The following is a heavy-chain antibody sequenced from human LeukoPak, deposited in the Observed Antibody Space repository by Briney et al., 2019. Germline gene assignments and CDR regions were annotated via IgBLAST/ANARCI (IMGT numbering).Heavy chain of an antibody. D-gene: IGHD3-9*01. CDR3: AKGYYFDILSGYSPLDS. V-gene: IGHV3-23*01. Sequence: PGGSLRLSCAASGFTFSSYAMSWVRQAPGKGLEWVSAISGSGGSTYYADSVKGRFTISRDNSKNTLYLQMNSLRAEDTAAYYCAKGYYFDILSGYSPLDSWGQGTLVTVSS. J-gene: IGHJ4*02. CDR2: ISGSGGST. CDR1: GFTFSSYA.